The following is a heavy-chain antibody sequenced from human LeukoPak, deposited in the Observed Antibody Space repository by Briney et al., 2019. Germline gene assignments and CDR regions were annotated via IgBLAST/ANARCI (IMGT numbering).Heavy chain of an antibody. CDR1: GDSISPYY. CDR3: ARDKQPGDY. CDR2: IYYSGST. D-gene: IGHD5-18*01. Sequence: KPSETLSLTCTVSGDSISPYYWGWVRQPPGKGLERIGYIYYSGSTTYNPSLRSRVTLSVDPSKNQFSLKLSSVTAADTAVYYCARDKQPGDYWGQGTLVTVSS. J-gene: IGHJ4*02. V-gene: IGHV4-59*01.